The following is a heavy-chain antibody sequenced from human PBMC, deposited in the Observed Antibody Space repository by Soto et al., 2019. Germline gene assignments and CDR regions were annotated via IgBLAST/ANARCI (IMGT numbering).Heavy chain of an antibody. J-gene: IGHJ4*02. V-gene: IGHV4-34*01. CDR2: INHSGST. CDR1: GGSFSGYY. D-gene: IGHD5-18*01. CDR3: ARGVDTAMVSRLYHY. Sequence: SETLSLTCAVYGGSFSGYYWSWIRQPPGKGLEWIGEINHSGSTNYNPSLKSRVTISVDTSKNQFSLKLSSVTAADTAVYYCARGVDTAMVSRLYHYWGQGTLVT.